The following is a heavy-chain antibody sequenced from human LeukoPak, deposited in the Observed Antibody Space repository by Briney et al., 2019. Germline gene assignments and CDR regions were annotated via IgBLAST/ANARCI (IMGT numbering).Heavy chain of an antibody. Sequence: GGSLRLSCAASGFTFNTYDIHWVRQAPGKGLEWVAVISYDGSNKYYADFVKGRFTISRDNSKNTLYLQMSSLRAEDTAVYYCAKDNRNYGDYVRDHRGGYFDYWGQGTLVTVSS. CDR1: GFTFNTYD. CDR3: AKDNRNYGDYVRDHRGGYFDY. J-gene: IGHJ4*02. V-gene: IGHV3-30*18. CDR2: ISYDGSNK. D-gene: IGHD4-17*01.